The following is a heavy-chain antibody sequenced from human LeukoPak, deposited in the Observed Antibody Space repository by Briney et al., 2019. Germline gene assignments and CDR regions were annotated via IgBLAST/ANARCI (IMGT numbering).Heavy chain of an antibody. D-gene: IGHD6-13*01. CDR1: GSTFSSYG. CDR3: AKDSGSSSSWSLDY. V-gene: IGHV3-30*18. J-gene: IGHJ4*02. Sequence: GGSLRLSCAASGSTFSSYGMHWVRQAPGKGLEWVAVISYDGSNKYYADSVKGRFTISRDNSKNTLYLQMNSLRAEDTAVYYCAKDSGSSSSWSLDYWGQGTLVTVSS. CDR2: ISYDGSNK.